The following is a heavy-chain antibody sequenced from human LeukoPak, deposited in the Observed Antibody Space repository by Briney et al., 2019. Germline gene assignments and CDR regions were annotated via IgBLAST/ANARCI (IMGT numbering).Heavy chain of an antibody. J-gene: IGHJ4*02. Sequence: TGGSLRLSCAASGFTFSSYAMSWVRQAPGKGLEWVSAISGSGGSTYYAASVKGRFTISRDNSKNTLYLQMNSLRAEDTAVYYCAKHPQLRYFDWFPTFFDWGQGTLVTVSS. CDR2: ISGSGGST. CDR3: AKHPQLRYFDWFPTFFD. V-gene: IGHV3-23*01. CDR1: GFTFSSYA. D-gene: IGHD3-9*01.